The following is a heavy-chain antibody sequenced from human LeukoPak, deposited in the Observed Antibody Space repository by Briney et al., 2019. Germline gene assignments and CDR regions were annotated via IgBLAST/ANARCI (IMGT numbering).Heavy chain of an antibody. CDR2: IYHSGST. CDR1: GYSISRGYY. J-gene: IGHJ4*02. CDR3: ARSFDTRQYYYDSSGYYGLSDY. D-gene: IGHD3-22*01. V-gene: IGHV4-38-2*02. Sequence: SETLSLTCTVSGYSISRGYYWGWSRPPPGKGPEWIGSIYHSGSTYYNPSLKSRVTISVDTSKNQFSLKLSSVTAADTAVYYCARSFDTRQYYYDSSGYYGLSDYWGQGTLVTVSS.